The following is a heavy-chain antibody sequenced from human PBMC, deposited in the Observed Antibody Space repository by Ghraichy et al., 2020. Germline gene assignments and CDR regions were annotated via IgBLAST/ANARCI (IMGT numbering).Heavy chain of an antibody. J-gene: IGHJ2*01. D-gene: IGHD2-15*01. V-gene: IGHV4-59*01. CDR2: IYDSGST. Sequence: SETLSLTCTVSGGSISSYYWSWIRQPPGKGLEWIGYIYDSGSTNYNPSLKSRVTISVDTSKKQVSLKLTSVTAADTAVYYCAKIVVGDPLPDLWGRGTLVIVSS. CDR3: AKIVVGDPLPDL. CDR1: GGSISSYY.